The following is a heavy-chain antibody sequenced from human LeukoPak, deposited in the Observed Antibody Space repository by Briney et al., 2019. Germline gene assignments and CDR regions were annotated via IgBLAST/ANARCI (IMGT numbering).Heavy chain of an antibody. J-gene: IGHJ4*02. D-gene: IGHD3-3*01. CDR1: GGSFSGYY. V-gene: IGHV4-34*01. CDR3: ARGNSDYDFWSGYSGGYFDY. CDR2: INHSGST. Sequence: SETLSLTCAVYGGSFSGYYWSWIRQPPGKGLEWIGEINHSGSTNYNPSLKSRVTISVDTSKNQFSLKLSSVIAADTAVYYCARGNSDYDFWSGYSGGYFDYWGQGTLVTVSS.